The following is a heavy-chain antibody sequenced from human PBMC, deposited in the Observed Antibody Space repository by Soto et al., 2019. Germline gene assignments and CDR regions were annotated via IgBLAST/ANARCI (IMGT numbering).Heavy chain of an antibody. Sequence: SETLSLTCAVYGGSFSGYYWSWIRQPPGKGLEWIGEINHSGSTNYNPSLKSRVTISVDTSKNQFSLKLSSVTAADTAVYYCARARGSTINSYTYYYDSSGYRYYFDYWGQGTLVTVSS. CDR2: INHSGST. V-gene: IGHV4-34*01. CDR1: GGSFSGYY. J-gene: IGHJ4*02. CDR3: ARARGSTINSYTYYYDSSGYRYYFDY. D-gene: IGHD3-22*01.